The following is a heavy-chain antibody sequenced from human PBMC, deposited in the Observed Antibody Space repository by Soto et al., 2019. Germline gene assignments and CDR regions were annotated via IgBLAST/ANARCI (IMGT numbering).Heavy chain of an antibody. J-gene: IGHJ4*02. V-gene: IGHV4-34*01. CDR1: GGSFSGYY. Sequence: SETLSLTCAVYGGSFSGYYWSWIRQPPGKGLEWIGEINHSGSTNYNPSLKSRVTISVDTSKNQFSLKLSSVTAADTAVYYCTLPGFNSRFGYWGQGTLVTVSS. CDR2: INHSGST. D-gene: IGHD3-16*01. CDR3: TLPGFNSRFGY.